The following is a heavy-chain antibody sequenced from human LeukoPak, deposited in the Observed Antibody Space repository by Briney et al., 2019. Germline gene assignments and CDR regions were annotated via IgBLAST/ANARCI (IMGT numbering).Heavy chain of an antibody. CDR2: IYTSGST. V-gene: IGHV4-4*07. CDR3: ARSPPTFTDGWFDP. CDR1: GGSISSYY. Sequence: PSETLSLTCTVSGGSISSYYWSWIRQPAGKGLEWIGRIYTSGSTNYNPSLKSRVTMSVDTSKNQFSLKLSSVTAADTAVYYCARSPPTFTDGWFDPWGQGTLVTVSS. J-gene: IGHJ5*02.